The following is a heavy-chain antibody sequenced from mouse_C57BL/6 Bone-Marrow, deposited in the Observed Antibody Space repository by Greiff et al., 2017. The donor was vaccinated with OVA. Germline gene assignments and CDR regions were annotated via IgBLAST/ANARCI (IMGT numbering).Heavy chain of an antibody. D-gene: IGHD1-1*01. CDR3: ARDACRLLLRKFAY. Sequence: EVNLVESGGGLVQSGRSLRLSCATSGFTFSDFYMEWVRQAPGKGLEWIAASRNKANDYTTEYSASVKGRFIVSRDTSQSILYLQMNALRAEDTAIYYCARDACRLLLRKFAYWGQGTLVTVSA. J-gene: IGHJ3*01. CDR2: SRNKANDYTT. V-gene: IGHV7-1*01. CDR1: GFTFSDFY.